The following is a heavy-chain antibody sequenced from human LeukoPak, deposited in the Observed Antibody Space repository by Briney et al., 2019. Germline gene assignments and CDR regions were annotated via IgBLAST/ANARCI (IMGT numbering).Heavy chain of an antibody. CDR2: IYYSGST. Sequence: SETLSLTCTVSGGSIRSYYWSWIRQPPGKGLEWIGYIYYSGSTNYNPSLKSRVTISEDTSKNQFSLKLSSVTAADTAVYYCARVRPVAGTDYRGQGTLVTVSS. CDR3: ARVRPVAGTDY. CDR1: GGSIRSYY. V-gene: IGHV4-59*01. D-gene: IGHD6-19*01. J-gene: IGHJ4*02.